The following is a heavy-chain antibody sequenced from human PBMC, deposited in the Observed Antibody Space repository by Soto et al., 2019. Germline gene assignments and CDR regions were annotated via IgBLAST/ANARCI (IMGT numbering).Heavy chain of an antibody. CDR1: GFAFRSYA. D-gene: IGHD3-16*01. CDR3: AKGILSATIGPYAMDG. J-gene: IGHJ6*02. Sequence: LRLSCEASGFAFRSYAMHWVRQAPGKGLERVGVISYDGGNIYYADSVKGRFTISRDKSKNTLYVHGNSLRHEDTAVYYCAKGILSATIGPYAMDGWGQGTTVAVCS. V-gene: IGHV3-30*18. CDR2: ISYDGGNI.